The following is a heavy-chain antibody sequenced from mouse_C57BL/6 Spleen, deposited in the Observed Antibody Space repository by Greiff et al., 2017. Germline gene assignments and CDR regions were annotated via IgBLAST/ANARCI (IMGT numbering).Heavy chain of an antibody. Sequence: QVQLKESGAELVKPGASVKLSCKASGYTFTEYTIHWVKQRSGQGLEWIGWFYPGSGSIKYNERFKDKATLTADKSSSTVYMELSRLTSEDSAVYFCARHEVEGDSPYYFDYWGQGTTLTVSS. CDR1: GYTFTEYT. CDR2: FYPGSGSI. D-gene: IGHD3-2*01. V-gene: IGHV1-62-2*01. CDR3: ARHEVEGDSPYYFDY. J-gene: IGHJ2*01.